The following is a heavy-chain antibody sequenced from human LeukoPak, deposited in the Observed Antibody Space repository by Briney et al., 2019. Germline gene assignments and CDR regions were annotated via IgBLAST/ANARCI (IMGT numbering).Heavy chain of an antibody. CDR2: ISGSGDAT. J-gene: IGHJ3*02. CDR1: GFTFRNYA. D-gene: IGHD3-22*01. V-gene: IGHV3-23*01. CDR3: AKDPRGMIVAVRAFDI. Sequence: QPGGSLRLSCVASGFTFRNYAMTWVRQAPGKGLEWVSTISGSGDATSYADSVKGRFTISRDNSKNMLYLQMNSLRAEDTAVYYCAKDPRGMIVAVRAFDIWGQGTMVTVSS.